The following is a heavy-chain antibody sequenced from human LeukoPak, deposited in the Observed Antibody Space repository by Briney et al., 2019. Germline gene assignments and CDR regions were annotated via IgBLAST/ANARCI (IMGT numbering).Heavy chain of an antibody. CDR1: GYTFTAYY. Sequence: GASVKVSCKASGYTFTAYYMHWVRQAPGQGLEWMGWIDPNSGGTKYAQKFQGRVTMTTDTSTSTAYMELRSLRSDDTAVYYCARLAGIAVAAQLNGMDVWGQGTTVTVSS. D-gene: IGHD6-19*01. CDR3: ARLAGIAVAAQLNGMDV. V-gene: IGHV1-2*02. J-gene: IGHJ6*02. CDR2: IDPNSGGT.